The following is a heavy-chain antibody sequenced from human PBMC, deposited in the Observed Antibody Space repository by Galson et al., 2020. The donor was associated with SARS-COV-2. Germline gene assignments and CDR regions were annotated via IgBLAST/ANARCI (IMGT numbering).Heavy chain of an antibody. J-gene: IGHJ5*01. CDR1: DDSITSTNW. CDR3: ARMRPYGSGSYSPNCFDS. D-gene: IGHD3-10*01. Sequence: ASETLSLTCAVSDDSITSTNWWTWVRQPPGEGLEWIGDIYHNGNTNYNPSLKSRVTISVDKSKNQFSLKLNSVTPADTAVYYCARMRPYGSGSYSPNCFDSWGQGTLVTVSS. CDR2: IYHNGNT. V-gene: IGHV4-4*02.